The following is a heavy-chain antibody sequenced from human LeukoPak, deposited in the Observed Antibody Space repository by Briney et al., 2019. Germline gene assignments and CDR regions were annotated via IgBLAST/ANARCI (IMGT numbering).Heavy chain of an antibody. V-gene: IGHV1-18*01. J-gene: IGHJ4*02. CDR1: GYNFNTFS. CDR2: INANNGKT. D-gene: IGHD3-16*01. CDR3: SRDSTFGADVDFNF. Sequence: GASVKVSCKASGYNFNTFSIAWVRQAPGQGLEWMGWINANNGKTHYAQKFHDRVTMTTDTSTNTAYLELGGLKSDDTAMYYCSRDSTFGADVDFNFWGQGTLVTVSS.